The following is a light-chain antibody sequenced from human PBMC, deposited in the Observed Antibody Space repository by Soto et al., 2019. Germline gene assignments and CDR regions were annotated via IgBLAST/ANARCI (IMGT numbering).Light chain of an antibody. CDR2: GAS. CDR1: QSVDSSF. CDR3: QQFVSSVR. V-gene: IGKV3-20*01. J-gene: IGKJ1*01. Sequence: EIVLTQSPGSLSLSPGERATLSCRASQSVDSSFFAWYQQKPGQAPRLLIYGASKRATGIPDRFSGSGSGTDFTITISRLEPEDFAVYYCQQFVSSVRFGQATKVEIK.